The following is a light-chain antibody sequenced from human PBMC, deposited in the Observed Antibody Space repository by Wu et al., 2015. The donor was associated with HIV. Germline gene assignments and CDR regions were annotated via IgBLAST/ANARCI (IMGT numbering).Light chain of an antibody. CDR1: QSVSNN. V-gene: IGKV3-15*01. Sequence: EIVMTQFPATLSVSPGERAILSCRASQSVSNNLAWYQQKPGQAPRLLIYAASARATGIPARFSGSGSGTQFTLTISSMQSEDFATYYCQQYNNWPPWTFGQGTKVEIK. CDR3: QQYNNWPPWT. J-gene: IGKJ1*01. CDR2: AAS.